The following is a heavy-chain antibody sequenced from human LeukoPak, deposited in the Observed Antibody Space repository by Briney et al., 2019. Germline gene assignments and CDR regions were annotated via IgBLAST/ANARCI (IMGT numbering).Heavy chain of an antibody. J-gene: IGHJ4*02. Sequence: MTSETLSLTCAVYGGSFSGYYWSWIRQPPGKGLEWIGEINHSGSTNYNPSLKSRVTISVDTSKNQFSLKLSSVTAADTAVYYCAAYCGGDCYALDYWGQGTLVTVSS. D-gene: IGHD2-21*02. V-gene: IGHV4-34*01. CDR2: INHSGST. CDR3: AAYCGGDCYALDY. CDR1: GGSFSGYY.